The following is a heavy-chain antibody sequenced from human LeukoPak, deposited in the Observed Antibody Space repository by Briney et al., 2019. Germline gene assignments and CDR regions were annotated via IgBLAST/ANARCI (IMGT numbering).Heavy chain of an antibody. D-gene: IGHD5-18*01. J-gene: IGHJ4*02. CDR3: ARQTAMVPYYFDY. CDR1: GGSISSYY. Sequence: PSETLSLTCTVSGGSISSYYWSWIRQPPGKGLEWIGYIYTSGSTNYNPSLKGRVTISVDTSKNQFSLKLSSVTAADTAVYYCARQTAMVPYYFDYWGQGTLVTVSS. V-gene: IGHV4-4*09. CDR2: IYTSGST.